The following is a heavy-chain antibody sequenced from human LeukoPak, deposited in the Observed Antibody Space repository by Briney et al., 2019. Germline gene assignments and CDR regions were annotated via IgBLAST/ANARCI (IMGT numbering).Heavy chain of an antibody. D-gene: IGHD2-15*01. CDR3: VRPHSSGGIFYYALGY. Sequence: PGTSLRLSCAASGFTFSLFAMHWVRQAPGRGLEWVTFMSYDGSKQNYAESVRGRFTISRDNSKNTLYLQMNSLRTDDTAVYYRVRPHSSGGIFYYALGYWGQGSLVTVSS. CDR2: MSYDGSKQ. CDR1: GFTFSLFA. J-gene: IGHJ4*02. V-gene: IGHV3-30*04.